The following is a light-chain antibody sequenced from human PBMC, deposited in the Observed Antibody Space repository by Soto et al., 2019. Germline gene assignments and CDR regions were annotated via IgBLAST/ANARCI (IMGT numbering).Light chain of an antibody. Sequence: VLPQSPVTLSLSPWERATLSCRPSQSVGSSYLAWYQQKPGQAPRVLIYGTSSWATGIPDRFSGSGSGTDFTLTISRLEPEDFAVYYCQQYTTSSWTFGQGTKVDIK. CDR3: QQYTTSSWT. CDR1: QSVGSSY. V-gene: IGKV3-20*01. CDR2: GTS. J-gene: IGKJ1*01.